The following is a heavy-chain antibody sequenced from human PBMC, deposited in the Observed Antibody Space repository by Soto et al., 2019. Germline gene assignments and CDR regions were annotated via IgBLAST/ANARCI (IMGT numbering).Heavy chain of an antibody. V-gene: IGHV3-48*01. J-gene: IGHJ4*02. CDR3: ARVTSIAVAGTGDY. Sequence: GGSLRLSCAASGFTFSSYSMNWVSQAPGKGLEWVSYISSSSSTIYYADSVKGRFTISRDNAKNSLYLQMNSLRAEDTAVYYCARVTSIAVAGTGDYWGQGTLVTVSS. CDR2: ISSSSSTI. CDR1: GFTFSSYS. D-gene: IGHD6-19*01.